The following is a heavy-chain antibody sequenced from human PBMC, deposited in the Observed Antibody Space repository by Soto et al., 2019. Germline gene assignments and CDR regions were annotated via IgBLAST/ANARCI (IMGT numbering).Heavy chain of an antibody. V-gene: IGHV1-18*01. J-gene: IGHJ4*02. CDR2: ISAYNGNT. CDR1: GYTFTRSG. D-gene: IGHD6-25*01. CDR3: ARVGAAAGPLDY. Sequence: ASVKVSCTASGYTFTRSGISWVRQATGQGLEWMGWISAYNGNTNYAQKLQGRVTMTTDTSTSTAYMELRSLRSDDTAVYYCARVGAAAGPLDYGGKGTPVTVSS.